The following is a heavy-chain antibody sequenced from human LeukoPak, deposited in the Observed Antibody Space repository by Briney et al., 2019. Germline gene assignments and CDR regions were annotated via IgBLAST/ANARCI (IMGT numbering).Heavy chain of an antibody. D-gene: IGHD1-7*01. CDR3: AKDMSRKLKLAFDI. CDR2: ISWNSGSI. Sequence: PGGSLRLSCAASGFTFDDYAMHWVRQAPGKGLEWVSGISWNSGSIGYADSVKGRFTISRDNAKNSLYLQMNSLRAEDTALYYCAKDMSRKLKLAFDIWGQGTMVTVSS. J-gene: IGHJ3*02. CDR1: GFTFDDYA. V-gene: IGHV3-9*01.